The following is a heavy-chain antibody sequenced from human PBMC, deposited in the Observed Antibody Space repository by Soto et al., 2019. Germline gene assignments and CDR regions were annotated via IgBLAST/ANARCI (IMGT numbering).Heavy chain of an antibody. Sequence: EVQLVESGGDLVKPGGSLSLSCAASGFTFSSYNMNWVRKAPGKGLEWLSSISSSSTYIYYAHSVKGRFTISRDNARNSPYLQMNSLRAEDTAVYYFERGGLRNPWIHWGQGTLVTVSS. D-gene: IGHD5-12*01. J-gene: IGHJ4*02. CDR2: ISSSSTYI. CDR3: ERGGLRNPWIH. CDR1: GFTFSSYN. V-gene: IGHV3-21*01.